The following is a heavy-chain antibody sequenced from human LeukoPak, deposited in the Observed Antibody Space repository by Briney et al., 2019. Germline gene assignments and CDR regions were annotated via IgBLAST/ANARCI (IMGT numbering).Heavy chain of an antibody. V-gene: IGHV1-18*01. CDR2: ISGFNGNT. CDR1: GYTFGNYG. D-gene: IGHD1-14*01. J-gene: IGHJ3*02. Sequence: ASVKVSCKAAGYTFGNYGIKWVRQAPGQGLEWVGWISGFNGNTNYAQNFHDRVTMTTDTSTTTAYMELRNLRSDDTAVYYCVRNGLNNHGRSSGSFDIWAQGTMVTVSS. CDR3: VRNGLNNHGRSSGSFDI.